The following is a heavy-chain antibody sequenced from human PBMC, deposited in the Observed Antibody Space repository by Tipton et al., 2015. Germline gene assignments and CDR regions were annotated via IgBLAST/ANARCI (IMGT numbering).Heavy chain of an antibody. D-gene: IGHD2-15*01. Sequence: TLSLTCTVSGGSIRSYYWSWIRQPAGKGLEWIGRIYTSGSTNYNPSLKSRVTMSVDTPKNQFSLKLSSVTAADTAVYYCARKDIVGNWFDPWGQGILVTVSS. J-gene: IGHJ5*02. CDR3: ARKDIVGNWFDP. CDR2: IYTSGST. V-gene: IGHV4-4*07. CDR1: GGSIRSYY.